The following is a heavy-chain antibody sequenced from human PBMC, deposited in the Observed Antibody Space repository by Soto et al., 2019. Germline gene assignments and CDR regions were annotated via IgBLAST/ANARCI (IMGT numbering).Heavy chain of an antibody. D-gene: IGHD6-13*01. V-gene: IGHV1-58*02. J-gene: IGHJ3*02. CDR2: IVVGSGTT. CDR1: RRTFNSYA. CDR3: AAEGIAAAAGPVDI. Sequence: GASVKVSCKASRRTFNSYAIRWVRQAPGQRLEWIGGIVVGSGTTNYAQKFQERVTITRDMSTSTAYMELSSLRSEDTVVYYCAAEGIAAAAGPVDIWGQGTMVTVSS.